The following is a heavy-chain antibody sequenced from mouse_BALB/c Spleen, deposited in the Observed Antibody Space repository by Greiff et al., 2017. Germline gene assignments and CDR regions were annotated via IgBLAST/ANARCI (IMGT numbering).Heavy chain of an antibody. D-gene: IGHD2-4*01. CDR2: ISDGGSYT. J-gene: IGHJ4*01. V-gene: IGHV5-4*02. CDR3: ARGGDYDGAMDY. Sequence: EVQLVESGGGLVKPGGSLKLSCAASGFTFSDYYMYWVRQTPEKRLEWVATISDGGSYTYYPDSVKGRFTISRDNAKNNLYLQMSSLKSEDTAMYYCARGGDYDGAMDYWGQGTSVTVSS. CDR1: GFTFSDYY.